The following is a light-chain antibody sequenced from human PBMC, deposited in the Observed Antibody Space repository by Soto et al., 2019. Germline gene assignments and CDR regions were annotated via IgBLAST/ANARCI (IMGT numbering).Light chain of an antibody. J-gene: IGKJ5*01. CDR1: QSVSSY. V-gene: IGKV3-11*01. CDR3: HHRSNWPPIT. Sequence: EIVLTQSPATLSLSPGERATLSCRASQSVSSYLAWYQQKPGQAPRLLIYDASNRATGIPARFSGSGSGTDFTLTISSLEAEDFAVYYCHHRSNWPPITFGQGTRLEIK. CDR2: DAS.